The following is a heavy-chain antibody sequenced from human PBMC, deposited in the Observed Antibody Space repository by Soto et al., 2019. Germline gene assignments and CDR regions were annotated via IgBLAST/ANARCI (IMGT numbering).Heavy chain of an antibody. CDR3: AGAAVTGTAGLDF. Sequence: ASVKVSCKASGYTFSGFYMHWVRQAPGQGLEWMGWINPNSGGTKSAEKFQGRVTMTRDTSISTAYMELSRLTSDDTAVYYCAGAAVTGTAGLDFWGQGTQVTVSS. D-gene: IGHD6-19*01. CDR2: INPNSGGT. J-gene: IGHJ4*02. V-gene: IGHV1-2*02. CDR1: GYTFSGFY.